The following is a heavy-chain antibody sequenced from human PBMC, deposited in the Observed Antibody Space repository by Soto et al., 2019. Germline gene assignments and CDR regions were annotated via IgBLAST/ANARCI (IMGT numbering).Heavy chain of an antibody. CDR1: GFSFSGSA. CDR2: IRSRANSYAT. V-gene: IGHV3-73*01. D-gene: IGHD4-17*01. CDR3: LEALRDY. Sequence: GGSLRLSCAASGFSFSGSAMHWVCQASGKGLEWVGRIRSRANSYATSYAASVKGRFTISRDDSKNTAYLQMNSLKTDDTAVYYCLEALRDYWGQGTLVTVSS. J-gene: IGHJ4*02.